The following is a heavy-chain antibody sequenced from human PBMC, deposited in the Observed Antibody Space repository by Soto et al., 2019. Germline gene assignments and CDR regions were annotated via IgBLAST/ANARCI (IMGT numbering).Heavy chain of an antibody. V-gene: IGHV1-18*01. CDR1: GYTFTNYA. Sequence: ASVKVSCKASGYTFTNYAISWVRQAPGQGLEWMGWISAYNGNTNYAQKLQGRVTMTTDTSTSSASMELRSLRSDDTAVYYCARAWFGDFLYYFDYCGQGTLVPVSS. D-gene: IGHD3-10*01. CDR3: ARAWFGDFLYYFDY. J-gene: IGHJ4*02. CDR2: ISAYNGNT.